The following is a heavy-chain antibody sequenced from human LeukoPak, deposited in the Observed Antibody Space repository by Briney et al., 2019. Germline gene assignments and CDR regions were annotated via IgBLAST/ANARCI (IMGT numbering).Heavy chain of an antibody. D-gene: IGHD6-19*01. CDR2: INPNSGGT. Sequence: ASVKVSCKASGYTFTSYYMHWVRQAPGQGLEWMGWINPNSGGTNYAQKFQGRVTMTRDTSISTAYMELSRLRSDDTAVYYCARGYSSGRDSDMDVWGQGTTVTVSS. J-gene: IGHJ6*02. CDR3: ARGYSSGRDSDMDV. CDR1: GYTFTSYY. V-gene: IGHV1-2*02.